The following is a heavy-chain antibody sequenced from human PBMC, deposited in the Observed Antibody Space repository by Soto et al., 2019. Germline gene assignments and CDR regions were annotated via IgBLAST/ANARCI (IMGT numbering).Heavy chain of an antibody. CDR2: IYWDDDK. V-gene: IGHV2-5*02. Sequence: QITLRESGPTLVKPTQTLTLTCTFSGVSLNTAGVGVGWIRPPPGKALEWLALIYWDDDKRYSPSLKSRLTITKHNSKNQVVLTMTNMDPGDAATYYCALHLTAVGHFDSLGQGTLVTVSS. D-gene: IGHD4-17*01. J-gene: IGHJ4*02. CDR3: ALHLTAVGHFDS. CDR1: GVSLNTAGVG.